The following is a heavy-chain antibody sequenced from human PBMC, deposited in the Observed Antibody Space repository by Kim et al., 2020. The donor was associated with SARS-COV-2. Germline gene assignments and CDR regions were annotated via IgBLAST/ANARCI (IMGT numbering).Heavy chain of an antibody. D-gene: IGHD6-13*01. CDR2: INAGNGNT. Sequence: ASVKVSCKASGYTFTSYAMHWVRQAPGQRLEWMGWINAGNGNTKYSQKFQGRVTITRDTSASTAYMELSSLRSEDTAVYYCARVREQQLGGWFDPWGQGTLVTVSS. CDR3: ARVREQQLGGWFDP. V-gene: IGHV1-3*01. CDR1: GYTFTSYA. J-gene: IGHJ5*02.